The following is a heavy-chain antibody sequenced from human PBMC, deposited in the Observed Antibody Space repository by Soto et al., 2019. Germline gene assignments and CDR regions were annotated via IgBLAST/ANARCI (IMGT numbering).Heavy chain of an antibody. J-gene: IGHJ6*02. CDR3: AVCSGGSCYPYYYYGMDV. V-gene: IGHV3-30*03. CDR1: GLTFSRYG. D-gene: IGHD2-15*01. Sequence: GGSLRLSCEASGLTFSRYGMHWVRQAPGKSLEWVAVISYDGSNKNYADSVKGRFTVSRDNSKNTVYLQMNSLRAEDTAVYYCAVCSGGSCYPYYYYGMDVWGQGXTVTVYS. CDR2: ISYDGSNK.